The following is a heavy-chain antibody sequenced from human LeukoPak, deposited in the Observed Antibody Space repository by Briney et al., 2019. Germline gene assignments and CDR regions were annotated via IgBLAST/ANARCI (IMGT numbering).Heavy chain of an antibody. D-gene: IGHD2-15*01. CDR2: IEQAGSDK. CDR1: GCTCSTYG. CDR3: ARDRYCSGGRCYSIGYFDY. J-gene: IGHJ4*02. Sequence: GGPLRRSCAASGCTCSTYGMSWVRQAPRKGWDLIATIEQAGSDKYYVDPVTGRFTTFRANAKNSLYLQMIGLRAERTAMYYCARDRYCSGGRCYSIGYFDYWGQGNLVTVSS. V-gene: IGHV3-7*01.